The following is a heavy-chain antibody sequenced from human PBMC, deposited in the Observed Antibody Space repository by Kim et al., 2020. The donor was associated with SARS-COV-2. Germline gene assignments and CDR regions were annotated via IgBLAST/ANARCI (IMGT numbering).Heavy chain of an antibody. D-gene: IGHD1-26*01. CDR3: ARSRELDDAFDI. J-gene: IGHJ3*02. Sequence: YYANSVKGRFTISRDNSKNTLYLQMGSLRAEDMAMYYCARSRELDDAFDIWGQGTMVTVSS. V-gene: IGHV3-64*01.